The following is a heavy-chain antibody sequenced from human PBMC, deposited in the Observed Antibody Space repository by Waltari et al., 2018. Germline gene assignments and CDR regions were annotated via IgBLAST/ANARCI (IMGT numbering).Heavy chain of an antibody. V-gene: IGHV4-59*01. Sequence: QVQLQESGPGLVKPSETLSLTCTVSGGSISSYYWSWIRQPPGKGLEWIGYIYYSGSTNDNPSLKSRVTISVDTSKKQFSLKLSSVTAADTAVYYCARSVQYYYDSSGYGNLDYWGQGTLVTVSS. CDR3: ARSVQYYYDSSGYGNLDY. D-gene: IGHD3-22*01. CDR2: IYYSGST. CDR1: GGSISSYY. J-gene: IGHJ4*02.